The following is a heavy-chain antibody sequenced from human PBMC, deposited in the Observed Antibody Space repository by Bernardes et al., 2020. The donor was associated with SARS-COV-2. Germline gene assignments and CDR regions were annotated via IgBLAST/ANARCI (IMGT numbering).Heavy chain of an antibody. D-gene: IGHD3-10*01. J-gene: IGHJ6*02. V-gene: IGHV3-66*01. Sequence: GGSLRLSCAASGLTVSDNDMTWVRQAPGKGLEWVALMYSGGSTYYADSDKGRVTVSRDNSKNTLYLQMNSLRAEDTAVYYCASVMATWDRGLFSNTYYFYGMDVWSQGTTVTVSS. CDR2: MYSGGST. CDR3: ASVMATWDRGLFSNTYYFYGMDV. CDR1: GLTVSDND.